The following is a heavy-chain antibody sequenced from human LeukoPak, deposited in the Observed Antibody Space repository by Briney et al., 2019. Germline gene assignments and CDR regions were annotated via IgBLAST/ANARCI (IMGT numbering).Heavy chain of an antibody. J-gene: IGHJ4*02. CDR3: ARDSPLWFGESYDPLDY. CDR2: ISSSGSTI. D-gene: IGHD3-10*01. V-gene: IGHV3-11*01. Sequence: GGSLRLSCAASGFTFSDYYMSWIRQAPGKGLEWVSYISSSGSTIYYADSVKGRFTISRDNAKNSLYLQMNSLRAEDTAVYYCARDSPLWFGESYDPLDYWGQGTLVTVSS. CDR1: GFTFSDYY.